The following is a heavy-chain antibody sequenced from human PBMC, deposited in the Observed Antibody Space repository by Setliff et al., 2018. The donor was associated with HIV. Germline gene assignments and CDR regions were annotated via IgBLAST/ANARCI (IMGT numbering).Heavy chain of an antibody. CDR3: ARRLAIGHWYFDI. CDR1: GDSLSTSSYY. Sequence: SETLSLTCSVSGDSLSTSSYYWGWIRQPPGKGLEWIGSIYYTGSTYSNPSLKSRLTISDDASKSQFSLTLRSVTAADTAVYYCARRLAIGHWYFDIWGRGTLVTVSS. V-gene: IGHV4-39*01. CDR2: IYYTGST. J-gene: IGHJ2*01.